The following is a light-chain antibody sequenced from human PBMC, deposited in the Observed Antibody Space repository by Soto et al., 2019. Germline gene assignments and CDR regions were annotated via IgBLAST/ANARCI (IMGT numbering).Light chain of an antibody. Sequence: DIVMTQSPDSLAASLGERATISCKSSQSIFYSSNNHSYLAWYQQKSGQPPQLLIYWASTREYGVPDRYSGSGSGTDLTITFNRLQAEDVAVYYCQQYYSPPWTFGQGTTVEIK. CDR3: QQYYSPPWT. J-gene: IGKJ1*01. CDR1: QSIFYSSNNHSY. CDR2: WAS. V-gene: IGKV4-1*01.